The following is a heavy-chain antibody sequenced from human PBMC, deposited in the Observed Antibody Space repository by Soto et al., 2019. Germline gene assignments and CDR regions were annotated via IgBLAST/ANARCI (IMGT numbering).Heavy chain of an antibody. V-gene: IGHV4-59*01. D-gene: IGHD2-15*01. CDR1: GGSISGYY. Sequence: PSETLSLTCTVSGGSISGYYWSWIRQSPGKGLEWFGYIYYTGSTMYNPSLTSRVTISVDTSKNQFSLKLTFVTAAATAVYYCARDRGIVTTGIPRGWFDPWGQGILVTVPQ. CDR2: IYYTGST. CDR3: ARDRGIVTTGIPRGWFDP. J-gene: IGHJ5*02.